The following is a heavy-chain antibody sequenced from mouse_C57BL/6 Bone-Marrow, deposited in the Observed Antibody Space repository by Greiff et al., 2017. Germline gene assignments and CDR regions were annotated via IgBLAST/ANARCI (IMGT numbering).Heavy chain of an antibody. D-gene: IGHD2-2*01. CDR2: IDPSDSET. J-gene: IGHJ1*03. CDR3: ARWGYHWYFDV. Sequence: QVQLQQPGAELVRPGSSVKLSCKASGYTFTSYWMHWVKQRPIQGLEWIGNIDPSDSETHYNQKFKDKATLTVAKSSSTAYMQLSSLTSEDSAVYYCARWGYHWYFDVWGTGTTVTVSS. V-gene: IGHV1-52*01. CDR1: GYTFTSYW.